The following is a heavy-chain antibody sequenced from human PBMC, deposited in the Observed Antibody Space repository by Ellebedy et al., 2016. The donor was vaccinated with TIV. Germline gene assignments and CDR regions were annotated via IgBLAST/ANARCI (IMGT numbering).Heavy chain of an antibody. CDR1: GFTFSSYA. CDR2: ISGSGDRT. D-gene: IGHD3-22*01. Sequence: GGSLRLXCAASGFTFSSYAMSWVRQAPGKGLEWVSAISGSGDRTYYADSVKGRFTISRDNSKNTLFLQMNSLRAEDTAVYYCAKDAPYDTSGRSVLRTDYWGQGTLVTVSS. CDR3: AKDAPYDTSGRSVLRTDY. J-gene: IGHJ4*02. V-gene: IGHV3-23*01.